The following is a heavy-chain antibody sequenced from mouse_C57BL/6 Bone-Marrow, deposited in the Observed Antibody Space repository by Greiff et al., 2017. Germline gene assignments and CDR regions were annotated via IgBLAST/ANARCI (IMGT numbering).Heavy chain of an antibody. CDR2: IDPYDSYT. D-gene: IGHD1-1*01. CDR1: GYTFTSYW. J-gene: IGHJ4*01. V-gene: IGHV1-69*01. Sequence: QVQLQQPGAELVMPGASVKLSCKASGYTFTSYWMHWVKQRPGQGLEWIGEIDPYDSYTNYNQKFKGKATLTVDKSSSTAYMQLRLLTSEGSAVYDCARSAIYSYGSSYYAMDYWGQGTSVTVSS. CDR3: ARSAIYSYGSSYYAMDY.